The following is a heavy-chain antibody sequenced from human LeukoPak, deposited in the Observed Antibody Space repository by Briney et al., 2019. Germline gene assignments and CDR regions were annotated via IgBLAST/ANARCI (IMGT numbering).Heavy chain of an antibody. CDR1: GYTFTSYG. CDR2: ISAYNGNT. V-gene: IGHV1-18*01. Sequence: ASVKVSCKASGYTFTSYGISWVRQAPGLGLEWMGWISAYNGNTNYAQKLQGRVTMTTDTSTSTAYMELRSLRSDDTAVYYCARDSRRYCSGGSCYSWLDYWGQGTLVTVSS. CDR3: ARDSRRYCSGGSCYSWLDY. D-gene: IGHD2-15*01. J-gene: IGHJ4*02.